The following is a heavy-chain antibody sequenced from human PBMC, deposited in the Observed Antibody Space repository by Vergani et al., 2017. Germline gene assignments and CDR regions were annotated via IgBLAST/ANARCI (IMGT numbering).Heavy chain of an antibody. CDR3: ARVGLDWYEVS. J-gene: IGHJ5*02. CDR2: IYFNGNT. CDR1: GGSVSSGEYY. D-gene: IGHD1-1*01. Sequence: QVQLQESGPGLVKPSQTLSLICTVSGGSVSSGEYYWNWIRQPPGKGLEWIGYIYFNGNTYYNPSLKNRVTISSDTFKNHFSLKLISVTAADTAMYYCARVGLDWYEVSWGQGALVSVSP. V-gene: IGHV4-30-4*08.